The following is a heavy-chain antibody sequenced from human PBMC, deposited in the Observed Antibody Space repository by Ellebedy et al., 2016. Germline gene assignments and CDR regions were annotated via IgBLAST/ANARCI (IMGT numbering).Heavy chain of an antibody. V-gene: IGHV4-39*01. Sequence: SETLSLXXTVSGGSISSSSYYWGWIRQPPGKGLEWIGSIYYSGSTYYNPSLKSRVTISVDTSKNQFSLKLSSVTAADTAVYYCARRGAAAGTVDYWGQGTLVTVSS. CDR1: GGSISSSSYY. CDR2: IYYSGST. J-gene: IGHJ4*02. D-gene: IGHD6-13*01. CDR3: ARRGAAAGTVDY.